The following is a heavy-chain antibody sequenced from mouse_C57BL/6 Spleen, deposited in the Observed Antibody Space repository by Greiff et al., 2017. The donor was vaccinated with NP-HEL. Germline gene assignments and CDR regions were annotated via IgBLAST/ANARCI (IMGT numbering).Heavy chain of an antibody. CDR3: ARDGIYYGSSYWYFDV. CDR2: INPNNGGT. D-gene: IGHD2-2*01. Sequence: VQLQQSGPELVKPGASVKIPCKASGYTFTDYNMDWVKQSHGKSLEWIGDINPNNGGTIYNQKFKGKATLTVDKSSSTAYMELRSLTSEDTAVYYCARDGIYYGSSYWYFDVWGTGTTVTVSS. J-gene: IGHJ1*03. CDR1: GYTFTDYN. V-gene: IGHV1-18*01.